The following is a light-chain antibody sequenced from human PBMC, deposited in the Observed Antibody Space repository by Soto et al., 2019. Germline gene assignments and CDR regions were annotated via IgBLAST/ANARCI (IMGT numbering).Light chain of an antibody. CDR3: QQYYNSPRT. CDR1: QSVSSN. V-gene: IGKV3-15*01. J-gene: IGKJ4*01. CDR2: ATS. Sequence: DIEMTQSPSSLSASLGERATISCRASQSVSSNLHWYQQKPGQAPKLLIYATSTWPTGIPSRFSGSGSGTDFTLTISSLQPEDFASYYCQQYYNSPRTFGGGTKVDIK.